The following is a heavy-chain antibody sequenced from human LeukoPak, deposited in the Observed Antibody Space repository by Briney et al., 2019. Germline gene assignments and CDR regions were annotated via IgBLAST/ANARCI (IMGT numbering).Heavy chain of an antibody. CDR1: GYTFTNYY. D-gene: IGHD4-17*01. Sequence: TSVRVSCKASGYTFTNYYIHWVGQAPGHGLEWMGWINPNRGGTNYAEKFQVRVTMTRDTSISTAFMELTRLTSDDTAVYYCTRDLLGFATTPLSDWGQGTLVTVSS. V-gene: IGHV1-2*02. CDR2: INPNRGGT. J-gene: IGHJ4*02. CDR3: TRDLLGFATTPLSD.